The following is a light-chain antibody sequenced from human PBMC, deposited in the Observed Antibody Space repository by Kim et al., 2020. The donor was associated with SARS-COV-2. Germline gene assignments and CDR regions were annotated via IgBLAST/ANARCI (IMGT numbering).Light chain of an antibody. CDR3: QQAHSFPLT. V-gene: IGKV1D-12*01. Sequence: SASVGDRVTIPCRASQDISSWLAWYQQKPGKAPKVLIYEASNLQSGVPSRFSGSGSGTDFTLTINSLQPEDFATYYCQQAHSFPLTFGGGTKVDIK. CDR2: EAS. CDR1: QDISSW. J-gene: IGKJ4*01.